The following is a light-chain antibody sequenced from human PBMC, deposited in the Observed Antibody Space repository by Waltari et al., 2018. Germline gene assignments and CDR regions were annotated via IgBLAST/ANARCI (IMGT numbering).Light chain of an antibody. J-gene: IGKJ2*02. CDR1: QSISCW. CDR2: KAS. CDR3: QQYNSYPCT. Sequence: DIQMTQSPSTLSASVGDRVTITCRASQSISCWLAWYQQKPGKAPKLLIYKASSLESGVPSRFSGSGSGTEFTLTISSLQPDDFATNYCQQYNSYPCTFGQGTKLEIK. V-gene: IGKV1-5*03.